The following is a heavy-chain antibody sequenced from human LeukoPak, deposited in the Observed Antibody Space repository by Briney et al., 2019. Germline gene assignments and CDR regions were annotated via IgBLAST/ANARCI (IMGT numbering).Heavy chain of an antibody. V-gene: IGHV4-59*01. D-gene: IGHD6-13*01. CDR3: ARAIYSSPPYFDY. CDR2: IYYSGST. J-gene: IGHJ4*02. Sequence: PSETLSLTCTASGGSISSYYWSWIRQPPGKGLEWIGYIYYSGSTKYNPSLKSRVTISVDTSKNQCSLKLSSVTAADTAVYYCARAIYSSPPYFDYWGQGTLVTVSS. CDR1: GGSISSYY.